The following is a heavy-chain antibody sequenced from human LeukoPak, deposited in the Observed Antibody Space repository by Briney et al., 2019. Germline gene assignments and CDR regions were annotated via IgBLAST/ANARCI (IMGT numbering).Heavy chain of an antibody. J-gene: IGHJ4*02. CDR1: GFTLSIYS. CDR3: GRDESLAY. V-gene: IGHV3-69-1*02. Sequence: PGGSLRLSCAASGFTLSIYSMNWVRQAPGKGPEWVSCISSSGTKYYADSVKGRFTISRDNPKNSPYLQLSSLRVDDTAVYYWGRDESLAYWGQGTLVTVSS. D-gene: IGHD6-19*01. CDR2: ISSSGTK.